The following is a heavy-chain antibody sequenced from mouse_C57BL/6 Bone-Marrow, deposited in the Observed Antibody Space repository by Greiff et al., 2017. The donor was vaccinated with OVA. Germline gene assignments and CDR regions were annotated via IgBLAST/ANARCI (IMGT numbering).Heavy chain of an antibody. Sequence: QVQLQQSGPGLVQPSQSLSITCTVSGFSLTSYGVHWVRQSPGKGLEWLGVIWSGGSTDYNAAFISRLSVSKDNPKSQVFFKMNSLQADDTAIYYCARNLLGWYFDVWGTGTTVTVSS. CDR3: ARNLLGWYFDV. CDR1: GFSLTSYG. J-gene: IGHJ1*03. V-gene: IGHV2-2*01. CDR2: IWSGGST.